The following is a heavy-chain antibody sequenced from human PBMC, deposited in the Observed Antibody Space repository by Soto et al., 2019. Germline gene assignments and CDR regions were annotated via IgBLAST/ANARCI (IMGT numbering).Heavy chain of an antibody. CDR2: IYYSGST. V-gene: IGHV4-59*01. D-gene: IGHD6-13*01. J-gene: IGHJ6*03. CDR1: GGSISSYY. Sequence: SETLSLTCTVSGGSISSYYWSWIRQPPGKGLEWIGYIYYSGSTNYNPPLKSRVTISVDTSKNQFSLKLSSVTAADTAVYYCAASKPSGIAAAGKNYYYHMDIWGKGTTVTVSS. CDR3: AASKPSGIAAAGKNYYYHMDI.